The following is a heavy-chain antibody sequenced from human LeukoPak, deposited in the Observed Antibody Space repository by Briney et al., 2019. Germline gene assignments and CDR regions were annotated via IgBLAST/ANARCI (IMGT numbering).Heavy chain of an antibody. CDR2: INGDASST. CDR3: AREQERWLQSDAFDI. CDR1: GLTLSGYW. J-gene: IGHJ3*02. D-gene: IGHD5-24*01. Sequence: VGSLRLSCAASGLTLSGYWMHWVRQAPGKGLWWVSRINGDASSTSYADSVKGRFTISRDNAKSTLYLQMNSLRAEDTAVYYCAREQERWLQSDAFDIWGQGTMVTVSS. V-gene: IGHV3-74*01.